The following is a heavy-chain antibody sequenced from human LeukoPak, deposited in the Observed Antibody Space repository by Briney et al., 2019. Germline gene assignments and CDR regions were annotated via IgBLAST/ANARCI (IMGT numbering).Heavy chain of an antibody. CDR2: IKLDGTTK. CDR1: GINFSNYW. D-gene: IGHD6-6*01. Sequence: PGGSLRLSCTASGINFSNYWMSWVRQAPGKGLEWVANIKLDGTTKDYVDSVKGRFAIFRDNAKNSLYLQMNNLRGDDTAVYYCARGGIITSYAFEIWGQGTMVTVSS. V-gene: IGHV3-7*04. CDR3: ARGGIITSYAFEI. J-gene: IGHJ3*02.